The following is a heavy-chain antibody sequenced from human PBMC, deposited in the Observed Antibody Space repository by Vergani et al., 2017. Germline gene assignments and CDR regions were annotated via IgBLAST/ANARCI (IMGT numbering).Heavy chain of an antibody. J-gene: IGHJ3*02. CDR2: IVVGSGKT. V-gene: IGHV1-58*02. CDR3: AVLPRQTTGGYAFDI. Sequence: QLVQSGAEVKKPGASGKVSCKASGFTFTSSAMQWVRKARGQRLEGIGWIVVGSGKTNYAQKLQERVTITRDMSTSTAYMELSSLRSEDTAVYYCAVLPRQTTGGYAFDIWGQGTMVTVSS. D-gene: IGHD4-17*01. CDR1: GFTFTSSA.